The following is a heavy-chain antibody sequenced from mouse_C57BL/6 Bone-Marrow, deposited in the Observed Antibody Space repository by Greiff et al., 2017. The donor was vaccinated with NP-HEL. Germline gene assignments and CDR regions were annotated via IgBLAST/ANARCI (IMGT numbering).Heavy chain of an antibody. Sequence: EVKLMESGGGLVQPGGSMKLSCVASGFTFSNYWMNWVRQSPEKGLEWVAQIRLKSDNYATHYAESVKGRFTISRDDSKSSVYLQMNNLRAEDTGIYYCTGGLYYGYDGGFAYWGQGTLVTVSA. CDR1: GFTFSNYW. V-gene: IGHV6-3*01. CDR2: IRLKSDNYAT. CDR3: TGGLYYGYDGGFAY. J-gene: IGHJ3*01. D-gene: IGHD2-2*01.